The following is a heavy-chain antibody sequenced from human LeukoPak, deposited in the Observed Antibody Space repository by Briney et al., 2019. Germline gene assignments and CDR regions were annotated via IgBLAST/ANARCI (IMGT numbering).Heavy chain of an antibody. D-gene: IGHD5-24*01. Sequence: GESLKTSCKGLGYSFNNYWNAWVRQRPGKGLEWMGIIYPGGSETRYDPSFQGQVTISADSSTSTAYLQWSSLRASDTAMYYCARASRDGYNQNFDHWGQGTLVTVSS. CDR1: GYSFNNYW. CDR2: IYPGGSET. CDR3: ARASRDGYNQNFDH. J-gene: IGHJ4*02. V-gene: IGHV5-51*01.